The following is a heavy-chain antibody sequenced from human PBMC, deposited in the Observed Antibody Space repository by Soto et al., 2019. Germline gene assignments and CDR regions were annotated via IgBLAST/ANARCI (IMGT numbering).Heavy chain of an antibody. CDR2: INHSGST. V-gene: IGHV4-34*01. Sequence: SETLSLTCAVYGGSFSGYYWTWIRQPPGTGLEWIGEINHSGSTDYNPSLKSRVTISVDTSKNQFSLKLTSVTAADTAVYYCARDKITGLFDYWGQGTLVTVSS. CDR3: ARDKITGLFDY. J-gene: IGHJ4*02. D-gene: IGHD2-8*02. CDR1: GGSFSGYY.